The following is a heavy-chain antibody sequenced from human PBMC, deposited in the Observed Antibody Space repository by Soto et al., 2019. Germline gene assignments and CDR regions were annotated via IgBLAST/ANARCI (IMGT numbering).Heavy chain of an antibody. D-gene: IGHD3-3*01. V-gene: IGHV1-69*13. J-gene: IGHJ6*02. CDR2: IIPIFGTA. Sequence: SVKVSCKASGGTFSSYAISWVRQAFGQGLEWMGGIIPIFGTANYAQKFQGRVTITADESTSTAYMELSSLRSEDTAVYYCASGYYFDYYYGMDVWGQGTTVTVS. CDR3: ASGYYFDYYYGMDV. CDR1: GGTFSSYA.